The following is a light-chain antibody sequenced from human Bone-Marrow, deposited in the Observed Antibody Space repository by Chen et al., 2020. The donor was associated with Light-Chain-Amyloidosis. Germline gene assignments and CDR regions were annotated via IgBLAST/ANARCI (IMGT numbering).Light chain of an antibody. J-gene: IGLJ2*01. V-gene: IGLV1-51*01. Sequence: QSVFTQPPSVSAAPGQKVTISCSGSSSNIGNNYVYWYQQLPGTAPNLLIYDNNKRPSGVPDRFSGSKSGTSATLGITGLQTGDEADYYCGTWDSSLSAVVFGGGTKLTVI. CDR3: GTWDSSLSAVV. CDR2: DNN. CDR1: SSNIGNNY.